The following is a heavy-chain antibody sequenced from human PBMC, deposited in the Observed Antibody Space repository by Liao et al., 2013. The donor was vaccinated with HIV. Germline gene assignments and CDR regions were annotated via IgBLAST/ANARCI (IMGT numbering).Heavy chain of an antibody. J-gene: IGHJ4*02. Sequence: QVQLQESGPGLVKPSQTLSLTCTVSGGSISSGSYYWSWIRQPAGKGLEWIGRISSSGSTNYNPSLKSRVTISVDTSKNHFSLKLSSVTAADTAIYYCAREGGRLPFDYWGQGTLVTVSS. V-gene: IGHV4-61*02. CDR3: AREGGRLPFDY. CDR2: ISSSGST. CDR1: GGSISSGSYY. D-gene: IGHD3-16*01.